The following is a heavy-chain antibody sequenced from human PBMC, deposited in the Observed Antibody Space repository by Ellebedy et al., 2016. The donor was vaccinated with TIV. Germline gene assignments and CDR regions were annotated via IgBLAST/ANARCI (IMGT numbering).Heavy chain of an antibody. D-gene: IGHD3/OR15-3a*01. J-gene: IGHJ6*02. CDR3: ARDPVSFGYGVDV. Sequence: SETLSLTCTVSGASISSGDYYWSWIRQPPGTGLEWIGYIYYTGTTHYNLSLKSRLTISLDTSKNQFSLKLTSVTAADTATYYCARDPVSFGYGVDVWGQGTTVTVSS. CDR2: IYYTGTT. V-gene: IGHV4-30-4*02. CDR1: GASISSGDYY.